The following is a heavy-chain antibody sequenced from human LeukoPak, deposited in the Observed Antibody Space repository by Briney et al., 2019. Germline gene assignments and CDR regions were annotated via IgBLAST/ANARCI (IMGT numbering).Heavy chain of an antibody. D-gene: IGHD3-10*01. CDR1: GFKFSNYW. J-gene: IGHJ4*02. CDR2: INRDGGIT. V-gene: IGHV3-74*03. Sequence: PGGSLRLSCAASGFKFSNYWMHWVRQVPGKGLVWVSRINRDGGITTYADSVKGRFTISRDNAKNMLYLQLNSLRAEDTAVYYCIPDSEGRSGGDYWGQGTLVTVSS. CDR3: IPDSEGRSGGDY.